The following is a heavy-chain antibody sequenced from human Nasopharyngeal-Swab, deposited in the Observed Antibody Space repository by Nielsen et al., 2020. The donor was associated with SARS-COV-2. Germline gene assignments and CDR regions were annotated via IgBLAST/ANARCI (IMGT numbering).Heavy chain of an antibody. CDR1: ECTFRTYA. D-gene: IGHD7-27*01. V-gene: IGHV3-23*01. CDR2: IGGVGSPT. Sequence: GEALKISWAASECTFRTYAMRWDREAPGKGLEWVSAIGGVGSPTFYADSVKGRFTISRDNSKNLLFLQMNSLTADDTAVYYCAKHSPHSPPGDRVFDNWGHGTPVPVSS. CDR3: AKHSPHSPPGDRVFDN. J-gene: IGHJ4*01.